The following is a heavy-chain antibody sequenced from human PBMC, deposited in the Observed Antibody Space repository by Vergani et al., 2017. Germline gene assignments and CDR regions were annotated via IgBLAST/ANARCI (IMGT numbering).Heavy chain of an antibody. V-gene: IGHV3-23*01. CDR2: IKNTGDST. CDR1: GFTFRSHA. CDR3: GRGSDNYN. J-gene: IGHJ4*02. Sequence: EVQLLQSEGAVVQPGGSLRLSCVASGFTFRSHARSWVRQGHGQGLEGVSSIKNTGDSTHYADSVKGRFTISRDNSKNTLYLQMNSLRVEDTAVYYCGRGSDNYNWGQGTLVTVSS. D-gene: IGHD5-24*01.